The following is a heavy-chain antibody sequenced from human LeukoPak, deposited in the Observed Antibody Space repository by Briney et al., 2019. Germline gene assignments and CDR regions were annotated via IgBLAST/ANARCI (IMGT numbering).Heavy chain of an antibody. V-gene: IGHV4-30-4*01. CDR3: ARVPRAESAAGTSCFDY. Sequence: PSETLSLTCTVSGGSISSGDYYWSWIRQPPGKGLEWIVYIYYSGSTYYNPSLKSRVTISVDTSKNQFSLKLSSVTAADTAVYYCARVPRAESAAGTSCFDYWGQGTLVTVSS. D-gene: IGHD6-13*01. J-gene: IGHJ4*02. CDR2: IYYSGST. CDR1: GGSISSGDYY.